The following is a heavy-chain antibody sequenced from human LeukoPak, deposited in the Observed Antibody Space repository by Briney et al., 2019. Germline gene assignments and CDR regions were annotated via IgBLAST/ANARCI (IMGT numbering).Heavy chain of an antibody. Sequence: GGSLRLSCAASGFTVSSNYMSWVRQAPGKGLEWVSVIYSGGSTYYADSVKGRFTISRDNSKNTLYLQMNSLRAEDTAVYYCARVPSPLTYDSNGYLDYWGQGTLVTVSS. CDR3: ARVPSPLTYDSNGYLDY. V-gene: IGHV3-53*01. J-gene: IGHJ4*02. CDR1: GFTVSSNY. CDR2: IYSGGST. D-gene: IGHD3-22*01.